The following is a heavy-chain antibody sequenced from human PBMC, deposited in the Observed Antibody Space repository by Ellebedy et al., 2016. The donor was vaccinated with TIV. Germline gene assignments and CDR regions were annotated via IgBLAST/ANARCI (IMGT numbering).Heavy chain of an antibody. CDR2: IYPGDSDT. Sequence: KVSCKASGGTFSSYVISWARQMPGKGLEWMGYIYPGDSDTRYSPSFQGQVTISVDKSISTAYLQWSSLKASDTAIYYCARGDRGSGWYWDKWGQGTLVTVSS. CDR3: ARGDRGSGWYWDK. D-gene: IGHD6-19*01. V-gene: IGHV5-51*01. CDR1: GGTFSSYV. J-gene: IGHJ4*02.